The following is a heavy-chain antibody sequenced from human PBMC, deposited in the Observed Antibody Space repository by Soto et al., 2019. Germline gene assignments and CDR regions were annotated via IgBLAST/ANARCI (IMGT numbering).Heavy chain of an antibody. CDR1: GFSLSSYG. Sequence: QVQLVESGGGVVQPGRPLRLSCATSGFSLSSYGMHWVRQAPGKGLEWVAVIGYDGRNEYYADSVRGRFIISRDNSKGTLYLQMNSLRVEDTAVYYCAREIGYSSTWPSYWGQGTLVTVSS. V-gene: IGHV3-33*01. D-gene: IGHD6-13*01. J-gene: IGHJ4*02. CDR3: AREIGYSSTWPSY. CDR2: IGYDGRNE.